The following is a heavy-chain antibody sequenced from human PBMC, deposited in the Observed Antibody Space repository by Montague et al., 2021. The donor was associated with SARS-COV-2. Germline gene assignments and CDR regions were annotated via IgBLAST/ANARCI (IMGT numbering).Heavy chain of an antibody. CDR1: GGSISSDSYF. V-gene: IGHV4-61*01. CDR3: ARGIPRPMRWLLVVDDAFGI. J-gene: IGHJ3*02. CDR2: IYYSGST. Sequence: SETLSLTCTVSGGSISSDSYFWVWFRQPPGKGLEWIGYIYYSGSTNYXXXLKSRVTISVDTSKNQFSLKLSSVTAADTAVYYCARGIPRPMRWLLVVDDAFGIWGPGTIVRVSS. D-gene: IGHD3-22*01.